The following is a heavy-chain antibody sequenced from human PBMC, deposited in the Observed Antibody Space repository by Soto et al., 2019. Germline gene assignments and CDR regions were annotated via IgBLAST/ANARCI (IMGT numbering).Heavy chain of an antibody. CDR3: ARDFHAMDV. J-gene: IGHJ6*02. CDR2: ISWNSGSI. Sequence: GGSLRLSCAASGFTFDDYAMHWVRQAPGKGLEWVSGISWNSGSIGYADSVKGRFTISRDNAKNTLYLQMNSLRAEDTAVYYCARDFHAMDVWGQGTTVTVSS. V-gene: IGHV3-9*01. CDR1: GFTFDDYA.